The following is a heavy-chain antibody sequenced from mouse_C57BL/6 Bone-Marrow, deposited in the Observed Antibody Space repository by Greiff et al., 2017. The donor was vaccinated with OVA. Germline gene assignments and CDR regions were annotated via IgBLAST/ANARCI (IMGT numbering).Heavy chain of an antibody. CDR3: TKPRYSSFAY. CDR2: IDPETGGT. D-gene: IGHD3-1*01. J-gene: IGHJ3*01. V-gene: IGHV1-15*01. Sequence: VQLQQSGAELVRPGASVTLSCKASGYTFTDYEMHWVKQTPVHGLEWIGAIDPETGGTAYNQKFKGKAILTADKSSSTAYMALRSLTSEDSAVYYCTKPRYSSFAYWGQGTLVTVSA. CDR1: GYTFTDYE.